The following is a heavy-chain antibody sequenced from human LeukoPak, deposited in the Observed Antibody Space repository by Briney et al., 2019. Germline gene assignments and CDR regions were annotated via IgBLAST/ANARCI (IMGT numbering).Heavy chain of an antibody. V-gene: IGHV3-66*01. CDR2: IYSGGST. Sequence: PGGSLRLSCAASGFTFSDYYMNWIRQAPGKGLEWVSVIYSGGSTYYADSVKGRFTISRDNSKNTLYLQMNSLRAEDTAVYYCARDGGTAMVSDYWGQGTLVTVSS. D-gene: IGHD5-18*01. J-gene: IGHJ4*02. CDR1: GFTFSDYY. CDR3: ARDGGTAMVSDY.